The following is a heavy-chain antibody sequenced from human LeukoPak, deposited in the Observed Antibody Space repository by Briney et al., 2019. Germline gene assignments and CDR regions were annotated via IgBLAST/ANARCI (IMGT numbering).Heavy chain of an antibody. J-gene: IGHJ6*02. CDR2: IKSKTDGGTT. CDR3: TTSSLDYYYYGMDV. D-gene: IGHD6-6*01. CDR1: GFIFSNAW. V-gene: IGHV3-15*01. Sequence: PGGSLRLSCAAYGFIFSNAWMSWVRQAPGKGLEWVGRIKSKTDGGTTDYAAPVKGRFTISRDDSKNTLYLQMNSLKTEDTAVYYCTTSSLDYYYYGMDVWGQGTTVTVSS.